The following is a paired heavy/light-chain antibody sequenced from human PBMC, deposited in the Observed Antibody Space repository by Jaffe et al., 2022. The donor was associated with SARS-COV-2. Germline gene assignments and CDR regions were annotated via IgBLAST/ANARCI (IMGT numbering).Light chain of an antibody. J-gene: IGLJ3*02. Sequence: QPVLTQSPSASASLGASVKLTCTLSSGHSSFAIAWHQQQPEKGPRYLMKVNNDGSHIKGDGIPDRFAGSSSGAERYLTISRVQSEDEADYYCQTWGTGIRVFGGGTKLTVL. CDR2: VNNDGSH. CDR1: SGHSSFA. V-gene: IGLV4-69*01. CDR3: QTWGTGIRV.
Heavy chain of an antibody. CDR1: GFTFSDYY. CDR2: ISDSGRTI. Sequence: QVQLVESGGGLVKPGGSLRLSCAASGFTFSDYYMSWVRQAPGKGLEWLSYISDSGRTIYYADSVKGRFTISRDNAKSSLYLQMNSLRAEDTAVYYCARAAYYYDRSGNYYVSNTDYWGQGTLVTVSS. J-gene: IGHJ4*02. V-gene: IGHV3-11*01. D-gene: IGHD3-22*01. CDR3: ARAAYYYDRSGNYYVSNTDY.